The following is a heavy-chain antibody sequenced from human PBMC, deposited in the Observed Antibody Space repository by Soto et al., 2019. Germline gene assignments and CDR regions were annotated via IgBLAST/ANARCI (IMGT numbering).Heavy chain of an antibody. J-gene: IGHJ6*02. D-gene: IGHD6-13*01. CDR3: ARGSAIAAAGRRYYYYYGMDV. Sequence: QVQLVQSGAEVKKPGSSVKVSCKASGGTFSSYAISWVRQAPGQGLEWMGGIIPIFGTANYAQKFQGRVTITADESTSTAYMELSRLRSEDTAVYYCARGSAIAAAGRRYYYYYGMDVWGQGTTVTVSS. CDR1: GGTFSSYA. V-gene: IGHV1-69*01. CDR2: IIPIFGTA.